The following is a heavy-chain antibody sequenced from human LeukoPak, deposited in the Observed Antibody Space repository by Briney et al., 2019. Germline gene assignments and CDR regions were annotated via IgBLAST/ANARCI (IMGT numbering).Heavy chain of an antibody. J-gene: IGHJ4*02. V-gene: IGHV1-69*01. CDR2: IIPIFGTA. Sequence: GSSVKVSCKASGGTFSSYAISWVRQAPGQGLEWMGGIIPIFGTANYAQKFQGRVTTTADESTSTAYMELSSLRSEDTAVYYCARLVWGVIPFDYWGQGTLVTVSS. CDR3: ARLVWGVIPFDY. CDR1: GGTFSSYA. D-gene: IGHD3-10*01.